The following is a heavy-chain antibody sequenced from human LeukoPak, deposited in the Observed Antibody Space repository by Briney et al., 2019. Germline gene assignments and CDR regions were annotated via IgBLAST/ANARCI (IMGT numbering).Heavy chain of an antibody. Sequence: GGSLRLSCAASGFTFSSYWMSWVRQAPGKELEWVANIKQDGSEKYYVDSVKGRFTISRDNAKNSLFLQMNSLRAEDTAIYYCARAAKTYDYWGQGTLVTVSS. CDR3: ARAAKTYDY. V-gene: IGHV3-7*01. CDR1: GFTFSSYW. J-gene: IGHJ4*02. CDR2: IKQDGSEK.